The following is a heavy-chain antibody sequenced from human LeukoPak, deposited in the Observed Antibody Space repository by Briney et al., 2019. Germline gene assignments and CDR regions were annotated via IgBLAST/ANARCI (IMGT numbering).Heavy chain of an antibody. CDR1: GFTFSSYG. CDR2: ISYDGSNK. CDR3: AKPARTDYADY. J-gene: IGHJ4*02. Sequence: GRSLRLSCAASGFTFSSYGMHWVRQAPGKGLEWVAVISYDGSNKYYADSVKGRFTISRDNSKNTLYLQMNSLRAEDTAVYYCAKPARTDYADYWGQGTLVTVSS. D-gene: IGHD1-14*01. V-gene: IGHV3-30*18.